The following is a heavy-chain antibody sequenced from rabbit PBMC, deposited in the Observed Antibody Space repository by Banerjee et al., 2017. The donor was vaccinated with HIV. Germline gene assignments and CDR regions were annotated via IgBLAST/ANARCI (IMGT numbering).Heavy chain of an antibody. CDR3: VRHNSGLTL. V-gene: IGHV1S21*01. CDR2: ITYGGSA. CDR1: GFDFSSYG. Sequence: EQLKESGGGLVQPGGSLKLSCKASGFDFSSYGVSWVRQAPGKGLEWIGYITYGGSALYASWAKGRFTISRTSTTVDLKMTSLTAADTATYFCVRHNSGLTLWGPGTLVTVS. J-gene: IGHJ6*01. D-gene: IGHD4-1*01.